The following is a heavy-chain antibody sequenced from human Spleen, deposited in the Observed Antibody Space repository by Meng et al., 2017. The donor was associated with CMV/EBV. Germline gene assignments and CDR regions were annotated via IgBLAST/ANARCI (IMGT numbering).Heavy chain of an antibody. CDR2: IYYSGST. CDR1: GGSFSGYY. D-gene: IGHD6-19*01. Sequence: QVQLQQWGAGLLKPSETLSLTCAVYGGSFSGYYWSWIRQPPGKGLEWIGSIYYSGSTYYNPSLKSRVTISVDTSKNQFSLKLSSVTAADTAVYYCARGYSSGDGFWDYWGQGTLVTVSS. CDR3: ARGYSSGDGFWDY. J-gene: IGHJ4*02. V-gene: IGHV4-34*01.